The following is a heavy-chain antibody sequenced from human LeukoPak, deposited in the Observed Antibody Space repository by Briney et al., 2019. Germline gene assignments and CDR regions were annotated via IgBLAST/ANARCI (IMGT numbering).Heavy chain of an antibody. V-gene: IGHV3-49*04. D-gene: IGHD1-26*01. CDR3: TRWRGGSYHFDY. CDR2: IRGKAYGGTT. Sequence: GGSLRLSCTASGFTFGDYAMSWVRQAPGKGLEWVGFIRGKAYGGTTEYAASVKGRFTISRDDSKSIAYLQMNSLKTEDTAVYYCTRWRGGSYHFDYWGQGTLVTVSS. CDR1: GFTFGDYA. J-gene: IGHJ4*02.